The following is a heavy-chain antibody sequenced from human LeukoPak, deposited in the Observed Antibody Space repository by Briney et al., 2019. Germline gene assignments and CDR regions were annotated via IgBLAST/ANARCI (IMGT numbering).Heavy chain of an antibody. CDR2: ISSSSSTI. D-gene: IGHD1-26*01. J-gene: IGHJ6*02. CDR1: GFTFSDYY. Sequence: GGSLRLSCAASGFTFSDYYMSWIRQAPGKGLEWVSYISSSSSTIYYADSVKGRFTISRDNAKNSLYLQMNSLRDEDTAVYYCARDIVGATTVYYYYGMDVWGQGTTVTVSS. V-gene: IGHV3-11*04. CDR3: ARDIVGATTVYYYYGMDV.